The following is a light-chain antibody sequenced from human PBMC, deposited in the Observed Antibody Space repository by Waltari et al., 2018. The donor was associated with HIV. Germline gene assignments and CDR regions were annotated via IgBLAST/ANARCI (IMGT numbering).Light chain of an antibody. CDR2: AAS. V-gene: IGKV1-12*01. CDR3: QQAYSFPHT. CDR1: QFISTS. J-gene: IGKJ2*01. Sequence: PSMSASVGDRVTITCRASQFISTSLAWYQQRPSRAPKLLIFAASRLQSGVPSRFSGGGSGTQFTLTINRLQPEDLATYYCQQAYSFPHTFGQGT.